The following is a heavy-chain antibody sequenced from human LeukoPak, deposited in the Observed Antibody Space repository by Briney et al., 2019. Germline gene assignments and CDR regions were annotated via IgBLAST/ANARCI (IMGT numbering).Heavy chain of an antibody. Sequence: GGSLRLSCAASGFTFSSYAMHWVRQAPGKGLEWVAVISYDGSNKYYADSVKGRFTISRDNSKSTLYLQMNSLRAEDTAVYYCARDGPYWVVGATGFDYWGQGTLVTVSS. CDR1: GFTFSSYA. CDR3: ARDGPYWVVGATGFDY. J-gene: IGHJ4*02. D-gene: IGHD1-26*01. V-gene: IGHV3-30*04. CDR2: ISYDGSNK.